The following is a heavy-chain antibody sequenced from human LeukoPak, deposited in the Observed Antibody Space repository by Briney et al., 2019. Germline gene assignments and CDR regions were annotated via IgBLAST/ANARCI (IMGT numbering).Heavy chain of an antibody. D-gene: IGHD5-12*01. CDR2: IYPGDSDT. V-gene: IGHV5-51*01. J-gene: IGHJ4*02. Sequence: GGSLKISWQGFGYSFTSYWIGWVRQLPAKGLECVGIIYPGDSDTRYSPSFQGQVTISADKSISIAYLQWSSLKASDAAMYYCARSMATTLPYYFDYWGQGTLVTVSS. CDR1: GYSFTSYW. CDR3: ARSMATTLPYYFDY.